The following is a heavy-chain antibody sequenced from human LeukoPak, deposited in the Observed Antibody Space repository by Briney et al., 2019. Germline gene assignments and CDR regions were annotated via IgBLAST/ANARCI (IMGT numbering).Heavy chain of an antibody. CDR3: AKGPRSGYYLNWFDP. V-gene: IGHV3-23*01. Sequence: GGSLRLSCAASGFTFSSYAMSWVRQAPGKGLEWVSAISGSGGSTYYADFVKGRFTISRDNSKNTLYLQMNSLRAEDTAVYYCAKGPRSGYYLNWFDPWGQGTLVTVSS. CDR1: GFTFSSYA. D-gene: IGHD3-22*01. J-gene: IGHJ5*02. CDR2: ISGSGGST.